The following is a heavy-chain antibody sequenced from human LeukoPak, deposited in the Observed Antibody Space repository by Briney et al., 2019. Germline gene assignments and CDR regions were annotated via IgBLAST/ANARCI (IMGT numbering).Heavy chain of an antibody. Sequence: GGSLGLSCAASGFTFSAYGMSWFRQAPGKGLEWVSAITYSSGNTYYADSVKGRFTISRDNSKNTLYLQMNSLRAEDTALYYCAKDGTGCGGGCYSDYWGQGTLVTVSS. CDR3: AKDGTGCGGGCYSDY. CDR1: GFTFSAYG. V-gene: IGHV3-23*01. D-gene: IGHD2-21*02. CDR2: ITYSSGNT. J-gene: IGHJ4*02.